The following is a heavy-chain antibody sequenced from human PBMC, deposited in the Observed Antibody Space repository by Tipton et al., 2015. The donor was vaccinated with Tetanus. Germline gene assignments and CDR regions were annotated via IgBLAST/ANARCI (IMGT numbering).Heavy chain of an antibody. V-gene: IGHV3-49*03. Sequence: SLRLSCTASGFTFGDFAMSWFRQAPGKGLEWVGFIRSKAYGGTTEYAASVKGRFTISRDDSKSIAYLQMNNLKTEDTAVYYCTRETTVTTYDYYGMDVWGHGTTVTVSS. D-gene: IGHD4-17*01. CDR1: GFTFGDFA. J-gene: IGHJ6*02. CDR2: IRSKAYGGTT. CDR3: TRETTVTTYDYYGMDV.